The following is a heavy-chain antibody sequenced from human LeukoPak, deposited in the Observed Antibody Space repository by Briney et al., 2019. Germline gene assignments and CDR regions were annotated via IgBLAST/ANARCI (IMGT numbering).Heavy chain of an antibody. CDR1: GFTFSSYA. CDR3: AKDPEGLIAAAGKTDY. V-gene: IGHV3-23*01. J-gene: IGHJ4*02. D-gene: IGHD6-13*01. CDR2: ISGSGGST. Sequence: GGSLRLSCAASGFTFSSYAMSWVRQAPGKGLEWVSAISGSGGSTYYAESVKGRFTISRDNSKNTLYLQMNSLRAEDTAVYYCAKDPEGLIAAAGKTDYWGQGTLVTVSS.